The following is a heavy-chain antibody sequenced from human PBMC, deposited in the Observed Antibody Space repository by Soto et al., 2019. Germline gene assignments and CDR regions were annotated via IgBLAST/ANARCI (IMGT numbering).Heavy chain of an antibody. V-gene: IGHV1-69*01. CDR1: GEGFSVSP. J-gene: IGHJ6*02. CDR2: IIPIFGTA. CDR3: ATDLLGVVAAPRAHYYYGMDV. D-gene: IGHD2-15*01. Sequence: SSLKGSCKAAGEGFSVSPSSWVRQAPGQGLEWMGGIIPIFGTANYAQKFQGRVTITADESTSTAYMELSSLRSEDTAVYYCATDLLGVVAAPRAHYYYGMDVWGQGTTVTVSS.